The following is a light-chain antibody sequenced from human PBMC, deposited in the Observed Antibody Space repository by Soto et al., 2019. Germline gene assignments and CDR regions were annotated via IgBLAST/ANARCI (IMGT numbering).Light chain of an antibody. CDR3: QQYGSSTRT. V-gene: IGKV3-20*01. Sequence: EIVLTQSPGTLSLSPGERATLSCRASQSFSNSYLAWYQQILGQAPRLLIYGASTRAPGISDRFSGSGSGTDFTLIIGRLEPEDFALYYCQQYGSSTRTLGQGTKVEIK. CDR2: GAS. J-gene: IGKJ1*01. CDR1: QSFSNSY.